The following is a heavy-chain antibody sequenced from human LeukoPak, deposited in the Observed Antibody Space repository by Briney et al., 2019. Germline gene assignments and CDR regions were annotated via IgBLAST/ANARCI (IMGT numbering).Heavy chain of an antibody. CDR2: INYSDST. Sequence: WETLSLTCTVSGVSISSSSYYWGWIRQPPGKGLEWIGSINYSDSTYYDSSHKSRVTISVDTSKTQLSLKLSSVTAADTAVYYCARVSRRLLLFVPNWFDPWGQGTLVTVSS. CDR3: ARVSRRLLLFVPNWFDP. D-gene: IGHD3-10*01. J-gene: IGHJ5*02. V-gene: IGHV4-39*07. CDR1: GVSISSSSYY.